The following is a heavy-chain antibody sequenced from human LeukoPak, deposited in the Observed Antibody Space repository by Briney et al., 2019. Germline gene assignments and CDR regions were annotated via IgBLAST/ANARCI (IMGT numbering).Heavy chain of an antibody. J-gene: IGHJ3*01. V-gene: IGHV4-59*01. CDR2: IYSRGTT. CDR3: ARVTRTHDAFDV. CDR1: GDSINSYF. D-gene: IGHD2-21*02. Sequence: SETLSLTCTVSGDSINSYFWTWIRQPPGKGLERLGYIYSRGTTAYNPSLESRLTMSTDTSKNQFSLTLRSVTTADTAVYFCARVTRTHDAFDVWGQPIMVTVSS.